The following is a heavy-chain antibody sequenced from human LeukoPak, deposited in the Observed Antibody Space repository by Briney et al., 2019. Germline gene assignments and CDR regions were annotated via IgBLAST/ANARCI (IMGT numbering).Heavy chain of an antibody. J-gene: IGHJ4*02. Sequence: GGSLTLSCAASGFTFSNYWMYWVRQTPGKGLVWVSRINSDGSSTSYADSVRGRFTISRDNAKNTLYLQMNSLRAEDTAVYYCAKVGAEGYWGQGTLVTVSS. CDR3: AKVGAEGY. V-gene: IGHV3-74*01. CDR2: INSDGSST. CDR1: GFTFSNYW. D-gene: IGHD1-26*01.